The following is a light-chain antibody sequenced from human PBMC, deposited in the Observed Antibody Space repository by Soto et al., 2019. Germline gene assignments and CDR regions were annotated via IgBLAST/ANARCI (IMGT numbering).Light chain of an antibody. CDR1: QSISSY. Sequence: DIQMTQSPSTLSASVGDRVTITCRASQSISSYLNWYQQKPGKAPKLLIYAASSLQSGVPSRFSGSGSGTDFTLTISSLQPEDFATYYCLQHTYIWSFGQGTKVDIK. J-gene: IGKJ1*01. CDR3: LQHTYIWS. CDR2: AAS. V-gene: IGKV1-39*01.